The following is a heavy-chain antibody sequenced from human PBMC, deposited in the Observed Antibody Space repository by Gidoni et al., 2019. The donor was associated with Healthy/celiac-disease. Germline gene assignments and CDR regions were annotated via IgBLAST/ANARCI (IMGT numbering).Heavy chain of an antibody. Sequence: QVQLVQSGAEVKKPGASVKVSCKASGYTFTGYYMHWVRQAPGQGLEWMGRINPNSGGTNYAQKFQGRVTMTRDTSISTAYMELSRLRSDDTAVYYCARDSSSWYGPLDYYYYGMDVWGQGTTVTVSS. CDR2: INPNSGGT. V-gene: IGHV1-2*06. CDR1: GYTFTGYY. D-gene: IGHD6-13*01. J-gene: IGHJ6*02. CDR3: ARDSSSWYGPLDYYYYGMDV.